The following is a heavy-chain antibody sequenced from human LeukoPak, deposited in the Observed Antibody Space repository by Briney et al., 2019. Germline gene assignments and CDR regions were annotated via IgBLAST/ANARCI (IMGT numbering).Heavy chain of an antibody. J-gene: IGHJ4*02. V-gene: IGHV3-53*01. CDR3: ATSASSVRGFDY. D-gene: IGHD3-10*01. CDR2: IYSDGRT. CDR1: GFTVSRYY. Sequence: DGSLTVTRAASGFTVSRYYMSWVRQAPGKGLEWVSVIYSDGRTYYADSVKGRFTIHRDNSKNKQSLQVNSLTAEDTAVYYCATSASSVRGFDYWGQAAMAADSS.